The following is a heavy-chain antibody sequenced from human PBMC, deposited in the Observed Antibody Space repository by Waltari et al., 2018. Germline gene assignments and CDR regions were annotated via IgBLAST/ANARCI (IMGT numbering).Heavy chain of an antibody. CDR2: ISGSGGST. D-gene: IGHD3-10*01. CDR3: AKGRGGMDV. V-gene: IGHV3-23*04. J-gene: IGHJ6*02. Sequence: EVQLVESGGGLVQPGGSLRLSCVASGFTFSSYAMSGVRQAPGKGVEGVSAISGSGGSTDYADSVKGRFTISRDNSKNTLYLQMNSLRAEDTAVYYCAKGRGGMDVWGQGTTVTVSS. CDR1: GFTFSSYA.